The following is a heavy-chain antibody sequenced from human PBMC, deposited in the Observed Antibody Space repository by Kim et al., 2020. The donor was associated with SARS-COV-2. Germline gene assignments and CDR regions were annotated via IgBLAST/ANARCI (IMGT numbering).Heavy chain of an antibody. CDR3: AKGEAAGTNDADY. CDR1: GFTFSSYG. J-gene: IGHJ4*03. Sequence: GGSLRLSCAASGFTFSSYGMHWVRQAPGKGLEWVAVISYDGSNKYYADSVKGRFTISRVNSKNTLYLQMNSLRAEDTAVYYCAKGEAAGTNDADYFGQGT. V-gene: IGHV3-30*18. D-gene: IGHD6-13*01. CDR2: ISYDGSNK.